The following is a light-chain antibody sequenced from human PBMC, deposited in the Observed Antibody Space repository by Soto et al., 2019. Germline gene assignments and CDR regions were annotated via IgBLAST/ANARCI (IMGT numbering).Light chain of an antibody. CDR3: SSFASSNTWV. CDR1: SSDVGAYNY. CDR2: EVT. V-gene: IGLV2-8*01. J-gene: IGLJ3*02. Sequence: QPVLTQPPSASGSPGQSVTISCTGTSSDVGAYNYVSWYQQHAGKAPKLVIYEVTKRPSGVPDRFSGSKSANTASLTVSGLQAEDETDYYCSSFASSNTWVFGGGTKLPS.